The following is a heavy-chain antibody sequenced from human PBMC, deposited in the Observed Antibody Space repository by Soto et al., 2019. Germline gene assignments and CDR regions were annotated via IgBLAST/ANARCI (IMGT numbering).Heavy chain of an antibody. V-gene: IGHV4-4*02. CDR1: GGSISSSNW. J-gene: IGHJ4*02. CDR2: IYYSGST. D-gene: IGHD6-13*01. CDR3: ARYEQIAASFDY. Sequence: SETLSLTCAVSGGSISSSNWWSWVRQPPGKGLEWIGYIYYSGSTNYNPSLKSRVTISVDTSKNQFSLKLSSVTAADTAVYYCARYEQIAASFDYWGQGTLVTVSS.